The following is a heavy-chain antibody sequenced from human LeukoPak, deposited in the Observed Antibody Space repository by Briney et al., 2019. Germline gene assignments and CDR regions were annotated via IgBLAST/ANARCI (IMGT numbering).Heavy chain of an antibody. V-gene: IGHV3-9*03. J-gene: IGHJ6*03. Sequence: GRSLRLSCAASGFTFDDYVMHWVRQAPGKGLEWVSGISWNSGSIGYADSVKGRFTISRDNAQNSLYLQMNSLRAEDMALYYCAKGGSSSFSYFYYMDVWGKGTTVTVSS. D-gene: IGHD6-6*01. CDR1: GFTFDDYV. CDR3: AKGGSSSFSYFYYMDV. CDR2: ISWNSGSI.